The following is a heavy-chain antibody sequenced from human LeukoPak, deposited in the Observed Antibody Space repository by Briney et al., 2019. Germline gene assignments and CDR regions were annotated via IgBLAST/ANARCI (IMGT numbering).Heavy chain of an antibody. D-gene: IGHD3-10*01. Sequence: SVRVSCKASGGTFSSYAISWVRQAPGQGLEWVGRIIPILGIANYAQKFQGRVTITADKSTSTAYMELSSLRSEDTAVYYCARESPRIEYYYGSGNFDYWGQGTLVTVSS. V-gene: IGHV1-69*04. CDR1: GGTFSSYA. J-gene: IGHJ4*02. CDR3: ARESPRIEYYYGSGNFDY. CDR2: IIPILGIA.